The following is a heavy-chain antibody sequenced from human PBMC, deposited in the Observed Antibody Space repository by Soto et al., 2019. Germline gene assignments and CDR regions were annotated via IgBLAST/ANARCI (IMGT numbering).Heavy chain of an antibody. CDR1: GGSISSGGYY. D-gene: IGHD6-13*01. CDR3: ARVFSDSSSFFDP. Sequence: QVQLQESGPGLVKPSQTLSLTCTVSGGSISSGGYYWSWIRQHPGKGLEWIGYIYYSGRTNYNPSLKSRVTISVDTSKHQFSLTLNSVTAADTAVYYCARVFSDSSSFFDPWGQGTLVTVSS. V-gene: IGHV4-31*03. CDR2: IYYSGRT. J-gene: IGHJ5*02.